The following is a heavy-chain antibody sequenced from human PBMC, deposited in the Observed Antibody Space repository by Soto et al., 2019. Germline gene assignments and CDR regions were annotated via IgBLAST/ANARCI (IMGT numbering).Heavy chain of an antibody. CDR3: VKEGSGWYSRGPLDV. Sequence: PGGSLRLSCAASGFTFSSYWMSWVRQAPGKGLEWVSVISGSGGTAYYADSVKGRFTISIDNSNNMLYLQMNSLRAEDTAKYYCVKEGSGWYSRGPLDVWCRGTMVTV. CDR1: GFTFSSYW. J-gene: IGHJ3*01. V-gene: IGHV3-23*01. D-gene: IGHD6-19*01. CDR2: ISGSGGTA.